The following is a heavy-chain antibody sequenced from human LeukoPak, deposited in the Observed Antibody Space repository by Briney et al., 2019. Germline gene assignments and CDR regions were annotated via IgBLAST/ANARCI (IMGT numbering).Heavy chain of an antibody. J-gene: IGHJ4*02. Sequence: GGSPRLSCTTSGLAFSDYWMSWVRQAPGKGLEWLAIINQDGSQTSYADSVRGRFTVSRDNAKNSLYLQMNSLRADDTAVYYCARDSSPRYSGYDWVYWGRGTLVTVSS. V-gene: IGHV3-7*01. CDR2: INQDGSQT. CDR1: GLAFSDYW. D-gene: IGHD5-12*01. CDR3: ARDSSPRYSGYDWVY.